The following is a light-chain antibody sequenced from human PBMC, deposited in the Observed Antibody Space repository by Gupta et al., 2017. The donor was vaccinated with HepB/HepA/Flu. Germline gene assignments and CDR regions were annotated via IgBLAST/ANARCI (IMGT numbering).Light chain of an antibody. V-gene: IGKV3-20*01. J-gene: IGKJ2*03. CDR2: GAS. CDR3: QQYGSSPPMYS. Sequence: EIVLTQSPGTLSSSRGERATISCRASQSVSSSYLAWYQQKPGQAPRLLIYGASSRATGIPDRISGSGSGTDFTLTISRLEPEDFAVYYCQQYGSSPPMYSFGQGTKLEIK. CDR1: QSVSSSY.